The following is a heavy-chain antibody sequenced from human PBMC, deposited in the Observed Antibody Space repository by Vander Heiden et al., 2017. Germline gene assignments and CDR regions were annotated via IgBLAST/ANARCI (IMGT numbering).Heavy chain of an antibody. V-gene: IGHV3-23*01. Sequence: EVQLLQSGGDLVQPGGALTLSCAASGFNFNNYALSWVRQAPGKGLEWVSTISRSGATTYYSDSVKGRFTVSRNNSKNSLYLRMNTVRAEDTALYYCARSPISVTGFFDSWGQGTLVTVS. CDR1: GFNFNNYA. D-gene: IGHD6-19*01. CDR2: ISRSGATT. J-gene: IGHJ4*02. CDR3: ARSPISVTGFFDS.